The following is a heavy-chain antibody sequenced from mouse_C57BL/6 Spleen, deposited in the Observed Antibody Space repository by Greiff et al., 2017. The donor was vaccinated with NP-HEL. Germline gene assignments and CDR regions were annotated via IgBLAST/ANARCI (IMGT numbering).Heavy chain of an antibody. CDR2: IYPGDGDT. Sequence: QVQLKQSGPELVKPGASVKISCKASGYAFSSSWMNWVKQRPGKGLEWIGRIYPGDGDTNYNGKFKGKATLTADKSSSTAYMQLSSLTSKDSAVYFCARYDYAMDYWGQGTSVTVSS. CDR3: ARYDYAMDY. J-gene: IGHJ4*01. V-gene: IGHV1-82*01. CDR1: GYAFSSSW.